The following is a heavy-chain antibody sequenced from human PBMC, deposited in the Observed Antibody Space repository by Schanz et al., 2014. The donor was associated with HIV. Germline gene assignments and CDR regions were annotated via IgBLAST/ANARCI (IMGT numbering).Heavy chain of an antibody. CDR2: IKLDGSEK. J-gene: IGHJ5*02. D-gene: IGHD1-20*01. CDR1: GFTFSRYW. CDR3: ARDYHWNWFDP. V-gene: IGHV3-7*01. Sequence: EVQLLDSGGGLVQPGGSLRLSCVASGFTFSRYWMSWVRQAPGKGLEWLANIKLDGSEKYYVDSVKGRFTISRDNTKNSLYLQMNSLRAEDTAVYYCARDYHWNWFDPWGQGTLVTVSS.